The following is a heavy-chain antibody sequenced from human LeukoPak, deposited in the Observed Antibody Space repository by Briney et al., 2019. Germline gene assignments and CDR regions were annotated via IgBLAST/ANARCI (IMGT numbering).Heavy chain of an antibody. V-gene: IGHV3-64D*09. D-gene: IGHD3-10*01. J-gene: IGHJ4*02. CDR1: GFXFSSYA. Sequence: PGGSLRLSCSASGFXFSSYAIHWVRQAPGKGLEYVSAISSNGGSTYYADSVKGRFTISRDNSKNTLYLQMSSLRAEDTAVYYCVKDDYYYGSGSYYFDYWGQGTLVTVSS. CDR2: ISSNGGST. CDR3: VKDDYYYGSGSYYFDY.